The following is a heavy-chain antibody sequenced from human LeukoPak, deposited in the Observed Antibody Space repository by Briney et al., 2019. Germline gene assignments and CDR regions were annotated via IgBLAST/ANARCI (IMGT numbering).Heavy chain of an antibody. J-gene: IGHJ4*02. CDR1: GFTFRSYA. CDR2: ITRSGDT. D-gene: IGHD4-17*01. Sequence: GGSLRLSCAASGFTFRSYAMSWVRQAPGEGLEWVSVITRSGDTYYADSVKGRFTISGDNSKNTVYLQMNSLRAEDTALYYCAKGGVYGDYYFDYWGQGTLVTVSS. V-gene: IGHV3-23*01. CDR3: AKGGVYGDYYFDY.